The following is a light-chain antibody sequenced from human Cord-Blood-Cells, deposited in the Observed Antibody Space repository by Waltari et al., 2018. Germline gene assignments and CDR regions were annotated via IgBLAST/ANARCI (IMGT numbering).Light chain of an antibody. Sequence: SSELTQHPAVSVALGQTVRITCQGDSLRSYYASWYQQKPGQAPVLVIYGKNNRPSGIPDRFSGSSSGNTASLTITGAQAEDEADYYCNSRDSSGNHYVFGTGTKVTVL. CDR3: NSRDSSGNHYV. J-gene: IGLJ1*01. CDR1: SLRSYY. CDR2: GKN. V-gene: IGLV3-19*01.